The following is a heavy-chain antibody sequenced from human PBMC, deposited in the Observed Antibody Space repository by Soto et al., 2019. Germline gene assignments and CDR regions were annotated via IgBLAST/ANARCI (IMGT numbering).Heavy chain of an antibody. CDR3: ARRFEYFHH. CDR2: IYYSGST. Sequence: QLQLQESGPGLVKPSETLSLTCTVSGGSITSSSHYWGWIRQPPGNGLEWIGSIYYSGSTYYNPSLKSRVTISVDTSKNQFSLKLSSVTAADTAVYYCARRFEYFHHWGQGTLVTVSS. V-gene: IGHV4-39*01. CDR1: GGSITSSSHY. J-gene: IGHJ1*01.